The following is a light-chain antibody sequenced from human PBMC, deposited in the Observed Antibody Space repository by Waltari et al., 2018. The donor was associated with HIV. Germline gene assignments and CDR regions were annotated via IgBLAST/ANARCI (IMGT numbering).Light chain of an antibody. J-gene: IGLJ2*01. CDR2: RNG. CDR1: ISNIGGDY. Sequence: QSVMTQPPSASGTPGQRVTISCSGSISNIGGDYVYWYQHFPGTAPKLLSYRNGQRPSGGPDRFWAFKSGTSTSLAISAVRSKGEAYDYGAAWDDSRNGVVFGGGTKLTVL. V-gene: IGLV1-47*01. CDR3: AAWDDSRNGVV.